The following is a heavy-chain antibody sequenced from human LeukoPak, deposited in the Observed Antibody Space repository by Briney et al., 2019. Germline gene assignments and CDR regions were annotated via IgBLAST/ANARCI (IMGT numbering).Heavy chain of an antibody. Sequence: GASVKVSCKASGGTFSSYAMSWVRQAPGKGLEWVSAISGSGGSTYYADSVKGRFTISRDNSKNTLYLQMNSLRAEDTAVYYCAKEAQGCSITSCYFDSWGQGTLVTVSS. J-gene: IGHJ4*02. CDR3: AKEAQGCSITSCYFDS. V-gene: IGHV3-23*01. CDR2: ISGSGGST. D-gene: IGHD2-2*01. CDR1: GGTFSSYA.